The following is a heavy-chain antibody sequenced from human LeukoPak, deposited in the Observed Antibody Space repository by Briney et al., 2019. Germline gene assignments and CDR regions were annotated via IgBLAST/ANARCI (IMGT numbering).Heavy chain of an antibody. D-gene: IGHD2-2*01. CDR3: ARNGHQGYCSSTSCRPYYYYGMDV. CDR2: IIPILGIA. J-gene: IGHJ6*02. Sequence: SVKVSCKASGGTFSSYAISWVRQAPGQGLEWMGRIIPILGIANYAQKFQGRVTITADKSTSTAYMELSSLRSEDTAVYYCARNGHQGYCSSTSCRPYYYYGMDVWGQGTTVTVSS. V-gene: IGHV1-69*04. CDR1: GGTFSSYA.